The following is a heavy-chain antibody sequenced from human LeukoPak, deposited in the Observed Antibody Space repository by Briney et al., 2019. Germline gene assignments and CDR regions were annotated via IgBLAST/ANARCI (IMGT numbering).Heavy chain of an antibody. V-gene: IGHV1-18*01. D-gene: IGHD2-2*01. CDR1: GYTFTSYG. CDR3: ARDLYCSSTSCYPQNFDY. J-gene: IGHJ4*02. Sequence: ASVKVSCKASGYTFTSYGISWVRQAPGQGLEWMGWISAYNGNTNYAQKLQGRVTMTTDTSTSTAYMELRSLRSGDTAVYYCARDLYCSSTSCYPQNFDYWGQGTLVTVSS. CDR2: ISAYNGNT.